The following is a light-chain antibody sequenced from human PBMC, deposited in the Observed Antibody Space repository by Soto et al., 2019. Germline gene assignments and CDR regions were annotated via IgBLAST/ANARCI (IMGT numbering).Light chain of an antibody. Sequence: QSVLTQPASVSGSPGQSITISCTGTSSDVGGYNFVTWYQQHPGEAPKLMIHDVSSRASGVPNRFSGSKSGTTASLTISWLQAEDEADYYCCSYASSTSYGFGAGTKVTVL. J-gene: IGLJ1*01. CDR3: CSYASSTSYG. CDR2: DVS. CDR1: SSDVGGYNF. V-gene: IGLV2-14*03.